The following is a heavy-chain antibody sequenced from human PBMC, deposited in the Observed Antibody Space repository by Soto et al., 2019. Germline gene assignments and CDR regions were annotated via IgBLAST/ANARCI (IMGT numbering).Heavy chain of an antibody. D-gene: IGHD2-15*01. J-gene: IGHJ4*02. CDR3: TRDRCSGGSCYIVEY. Sequence: ASVKVSCKASGYTFTSSAIHWVRQAPGQRLEWMGWINAGNGNTKYSQEFQGGVTIAKDTSANTAYMEVSSLRSEDTAVYYCTRDRCSGGSCYIVEYWGQGTLVTV. CDR2: INAGNGNT. V-gene: IGHV1-3*01. CDR1: GYTFTSSA.